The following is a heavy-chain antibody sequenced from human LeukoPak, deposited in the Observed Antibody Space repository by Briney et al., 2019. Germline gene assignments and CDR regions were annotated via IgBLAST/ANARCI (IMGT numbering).Heavy chain of an antibody. D-gene: IGHD2-15*01. CDR3: ARGRNGYCSGGSCYSGSGASWFDP. V-gene: IGHV4-34*01. Sequence: SETLSLTCAVYGGSFSGYYWSWIRQPPGKGLEWIGEINHSGSTNYNPSLKSRVTISVDTSKNQFSLKLSSVTAADTAVYYCARGRNGYCSGGSCYSGSGASWFDPWGQGTLVTVSS. J-gene: IGHJ5*02. CDR1: GGSFSGYY. CDR2: INHSGST.